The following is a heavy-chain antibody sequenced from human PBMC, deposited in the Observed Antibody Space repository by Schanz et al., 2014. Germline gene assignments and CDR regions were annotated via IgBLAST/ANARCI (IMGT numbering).Heavy chain of an antibody. CDR3: ARENLNWEAFDI. CDR2: ISRDGTTS. V-gene: IGHV3-11*01. J-gene: IGHJ3*02. Sequence: PGGSLRLSCAASGFIFNDYYMNWIRQAPGKGLEWLSYISRDGTTSYYADSVKGRFTISRDNAKNSLYLEMTSLRGEDTAVYYCARENLNWEAFDIWSQGTVVTVSS. D-gene: IGHD7-27*01. CDR1: GFIFNDYY.